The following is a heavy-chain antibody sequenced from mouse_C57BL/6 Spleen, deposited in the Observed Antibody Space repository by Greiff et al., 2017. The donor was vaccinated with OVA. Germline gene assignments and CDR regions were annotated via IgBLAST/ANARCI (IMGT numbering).Heavy chain of an antibody. CDR3: AREGADDSGLDY. Sequence: QVQLQQSGAELARPGASVKMSCKASGYTFTSYTMHWVKQRPGQGLEWIGYINPSSGYTKYNQKFKDKATLTADKSSSTAYMQLSSLTSEDSAVYYCAREGADDSGLDYWGQGTTLTVSS. V-gene: IGHV1-4*01. CDR1: GYTFTSYT. J-gene: IGHJ2*01. D-gene: IGHD3-1*01. CDR2: INPSSGYT.